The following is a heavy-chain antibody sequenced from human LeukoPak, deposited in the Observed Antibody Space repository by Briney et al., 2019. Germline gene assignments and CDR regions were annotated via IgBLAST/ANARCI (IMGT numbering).Heavy chain of an antibody. CDR1: GGSTSSYY. CDR2: IYTSGST. J-gene: IGHJ5*02. CDR3: ARDQGITIFGVWFDP. D-gene: IGHD3-3*01. V-gene: IGHV4-4*07. Sequence: SETLSLTCTVSGGSTSSYYWSWIRQPAGKGLEWIGRIYTSGSTNYNPSLKSRVTMSVDTSKNQFSLKLSSVTAAETAVYYCARDQGITIFGVWFDPWGQGTLVTVSS.